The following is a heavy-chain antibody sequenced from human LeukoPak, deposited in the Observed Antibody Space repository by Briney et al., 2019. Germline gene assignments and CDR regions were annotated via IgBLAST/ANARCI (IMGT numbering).Heavy chain of an antibody. D-gene: IGHD3-10*01. CDR1: GGSISSSNW. J-gene: IGHJ3*02. V-gene: IGHV4-4*02. CDR2: IYHSGST. Sequence: PSGTLSLTCAVSGGSISSSNWWSWVRQPPGKGLEWIGEIYHSGSTNYNPSLESRVTISVDKSKNQFSLKLSSVTAADTAVYYCSHRDYYDAFDIWGQGTMVTVSS. CDR3: SHRDYYDAFDI.